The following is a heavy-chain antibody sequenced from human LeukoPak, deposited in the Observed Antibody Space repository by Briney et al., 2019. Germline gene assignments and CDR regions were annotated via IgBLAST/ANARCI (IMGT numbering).Heavy chain of an antibody. J-gene: IGHJ4*02. CDR1: GYTITGYY. D-gene: IGHD5-24*01. CDR3: ARDFGEMPNY. CDR2: IDPSGGST. V-gene: IGHV1-46*01. Sequence: EASVKVSCKAFGYTITGYYIHWVRQAPGQGLEWMGIIDPSGGSTSYAQNFQGGVTMTRDATTSTVYLELSSLRSEDTAVYYCARDFGEMPNYWGQGTLVTVSS.